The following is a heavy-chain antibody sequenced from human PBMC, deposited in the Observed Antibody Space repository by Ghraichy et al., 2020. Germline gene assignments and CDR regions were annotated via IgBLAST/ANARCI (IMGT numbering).Heavy chain of an antibody. J-gene: IGHJ3*02. Sequence: SETLSLTCTVSGGSISSGGYYWSWIRQHPGKDLEWIGYIYYSGSTYYNPSLKSRVTISVDTSKNQFSLKLSSVTAADTAVYYCARVYREAALDIWGQGTMVTVSS. CDR1: GGSISSGGYY. D-gene: IGHD6-25*01. V-gene: IGHV4-31*03. CDR2: IYYSGST. CDR3: ARVYREAALDI.